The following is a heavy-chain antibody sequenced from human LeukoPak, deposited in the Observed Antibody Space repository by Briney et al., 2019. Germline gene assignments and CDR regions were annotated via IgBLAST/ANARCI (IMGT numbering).Heavy chain of an antibody. V-gene: IGHV3-74*01. D-gene: IGHD1-26*01. Sequence: PGGSLRLSCAASGFTFSNYWMHWVRQAPGKGLVWVSRINTDGSSTSYADSVKGRFTFSRDNAKNTLYLQMNSLRAEDTAVYYCARDHTLGSYFDYWGQGTLVTVSS. CDR3: ARDHTLGSYFDY. J-gene: IGHJ4*02. CDR2: INTDGSST. CDR1: GFTFSNYW.